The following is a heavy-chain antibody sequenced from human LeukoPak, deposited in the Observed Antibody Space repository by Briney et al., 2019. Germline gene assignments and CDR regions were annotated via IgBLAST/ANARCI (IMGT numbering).Heavy chain of an antibody. CDR3: ARRSLEMATITYDNDAFDI. D-gene: IGHD3-9*01. Sequence: GESLKISCKGSGYSFTSYWIGWVRQMPGKGLEWMGIIYPGDSDTRYSPSFQGQVTISADKSISTAYLQWSSLKASDTAMYYCARRSLEMATITYDNDAFDIWGQGTMVTVSS. V-gene: IGHV5-51*01. CDR1: GYSFTSYW. CDR2: IYPGDSDT. J-gene: IGHJ3*02.